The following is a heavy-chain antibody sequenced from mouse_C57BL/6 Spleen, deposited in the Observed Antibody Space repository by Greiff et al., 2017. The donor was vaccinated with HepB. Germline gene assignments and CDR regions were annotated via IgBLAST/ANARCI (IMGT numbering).Heavy chain of an antibody. J-gene: IGHJ2*01. CDR1: GFNIKNTY. Sequence: VQLKQSVAELVRPGASVKLSCTASGFNIKNTYMHWVKQRPEQGLEWIGRIDPANGNTKYAPKFQGKATITADTSSNTAYLQLSSLPSEDTASYECGASNTGVACDYWGQGTTLTVSA. CDR3: GASNTGVACDY. D-gene: IGHD1-1*01. CDR2: IDPANGNT. V-gene: IGHV14-3*01.